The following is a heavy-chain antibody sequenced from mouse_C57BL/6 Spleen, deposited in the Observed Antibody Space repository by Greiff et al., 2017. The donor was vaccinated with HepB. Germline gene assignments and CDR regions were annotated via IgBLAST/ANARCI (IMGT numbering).Heavy chain of an antibody. CDR3: AKSGGSRYWYFEV. CDR1: GFTITDYY. J-gene: IGHJ1*03. Sequence: VQLQQSGAELVKPGASVKLSCTASGFTITDYYMHWVKQRPEQGLEWIGRIDPEDGETKYAPKFQGKATITADTSSNTAYMQLSSLTSEDTAVYYCAKSGGSRYWYFEVWGTGTTVTVSS. V-gene: IGHV14-2*01. D-gene: IGHD1-1*01. CDR2: IDPEDGET.